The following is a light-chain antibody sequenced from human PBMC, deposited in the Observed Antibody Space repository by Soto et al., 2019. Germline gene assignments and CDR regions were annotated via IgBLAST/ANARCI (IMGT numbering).Light chain of an antibody. CDR2: GAS. V-gene: IGKV1-9*01. J-gene: IGKJ4*01. Sequence: DIQLTQSPSFLSASVGDRVTITCRVRQDLRTYLGWYQQKPGKAPNVLIYGASTLQSGVPSRFSGSGSGTEFTLTITSLQPEDSATYYCQQIHTYPLTFGGGTKVEIK. CDR3: QQIHTYPLT. CDR1: QDLRTY.